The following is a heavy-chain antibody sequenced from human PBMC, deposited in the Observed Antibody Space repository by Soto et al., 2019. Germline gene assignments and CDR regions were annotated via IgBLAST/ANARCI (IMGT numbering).Heavy chain of an antibody. CDR2: MNPNSGNT. CDR3: ARAPEYDYIWGSYRKDYDY. D-gene: IGHD3-16*02. CDR1: GYTFTSYD. V-gene: IGHV1-8*01. J-gene: IGHJ4*02. Sequence: ASVKVSCKASGYTFTSYDINWVRQATGQGLEWMGWMNPNSGNTGYAQKFQGRVTMTRNTSLSTAYMELSSLRSEDTAVYYCARAPEYDYIWGSYRKDYDYWGQGTLVTVSS.